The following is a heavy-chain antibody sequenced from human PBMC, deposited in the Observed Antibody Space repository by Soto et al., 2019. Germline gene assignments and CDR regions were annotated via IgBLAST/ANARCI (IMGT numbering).Heavy chain of an antibody. CDR1: GFTFSSFT. CDR3: ARAYYYDSSGFYFQH. J-gene: IGHJ1*01. Sequence: GGSLRLSCAASGFTFSSFTMNWVRQAPGKGLEWVSSISSSSSYIYYADSVKGRFTISRDNAKNSLYLQMNSLRAEDTAVYYCARAYYYDSSGFYFQHWGQGTLVTVSS. CDR2: ISSSSSYI. V-gene: IGHV3-21*01. D-gene: IGHD3-22*01.